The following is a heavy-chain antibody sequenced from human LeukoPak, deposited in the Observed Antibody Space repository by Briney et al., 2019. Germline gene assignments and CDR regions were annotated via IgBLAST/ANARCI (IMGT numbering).Heavy chain of an antibody. V-gene: IGHV4-30-2*01. D-gene: IGHD6-19*01. CDR3: AKQVAVAGNALGY. J-gene: IGHJ4*02. CDR2: IYHSGST. Sequence: SQTLSLTCAVSGGSISSGGYSWSWIRQPPGKGLEWIGYIYHSGSTYYNPSLKSRVTISVDRSKNQFSLKLSSVTAADTAVYYCAKQVAVAGNALGYWGQGTLATVSS. CDR1: GGSISSGGYS.